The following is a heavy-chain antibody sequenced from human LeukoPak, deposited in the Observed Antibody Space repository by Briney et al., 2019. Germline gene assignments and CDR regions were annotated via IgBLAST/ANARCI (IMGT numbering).Heavy chain of an antibody. CDR1: GFTFSSYG. D-gene: IGHD4-17*01. V-gene: IGHV3-30*18. J-gene: IGHJ4*02. CDR3: AKGRDYGDYLGYFDY. Sequence: GGSLRLSCAASGFTFSSYGMHWVRQAPGKGLEWVAVISYDGSNKYYADTEKGRFTISRDNSKNTLYLQMNSLRAEDTAVYCCAKGRDYGDYLGYFDYWGQGTLVTVSS. CDR2: ISYDGSNK.